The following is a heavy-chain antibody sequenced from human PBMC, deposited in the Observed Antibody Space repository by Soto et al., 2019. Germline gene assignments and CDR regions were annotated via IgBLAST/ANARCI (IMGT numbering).Heavy chain of an antibody. V-gene: IGHV5-51*01. CDR2: VYPADSET. Sequence: RGESLKISCKGSGYAFPNYWIGWLRQMPGKGLEWMGMVYPADSETRYSPSFEGQVTFSADRSTNTAYVQWSRLKASDTAMFYCARFLTCESPHGYILDYWGQGTLVTVSS. D-gene: IGHD5-18*01. CDR3: ARFLTCESPHGYILDY. J-gene: IGHJ4*02. CDR1: GYAFPNYW.